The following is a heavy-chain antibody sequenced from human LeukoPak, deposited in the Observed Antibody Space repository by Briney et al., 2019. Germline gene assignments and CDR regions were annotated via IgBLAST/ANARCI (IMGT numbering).Heavy chain of an antibody. CDR1: GYTFTSYG. Sequence: GASVKVSCKASGYTFTSYGMTWVRQAPGQRLEGMRWISGFNGNTNYAQKFQGRVTMTTDTSTSTAYMELRSLTSDDTTVYYCARPNYPGGSGSYGGPNWFDPWGQGTLVTVSS. CDR3: ARPNYPGGSGSYGGPNWFDP. V-gene: IGHV1-18*01. D-gene: IGHD3-10*01. J-gene: IGHJ5*02. CDR2: ISGFNGNT.